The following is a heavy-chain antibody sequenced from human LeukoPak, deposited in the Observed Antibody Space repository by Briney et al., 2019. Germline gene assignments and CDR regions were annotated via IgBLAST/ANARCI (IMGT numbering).Heavy chain of an antibody. D-gene: IGHD5-18*01. CDR3: ARDQASSYGLDAFDI. V-gene: IGHV4-38-2*02. CDR2: IYHSGST. CDR1: GYSNSSGYY. Sequence: PSETLSLTCTVSGYSNSSGYYWGWIRQPPGKGLEWIGSIYHSGSTYYNPSLKSRVTISVDTSKNQFSLKLSSVTAADTAVYYCARDQASSYGLDAFDIWGQGTMVTVSS. J-gene: IGHJ3*02.